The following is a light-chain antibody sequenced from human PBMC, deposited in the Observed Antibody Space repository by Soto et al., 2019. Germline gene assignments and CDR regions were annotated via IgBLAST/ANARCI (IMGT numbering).Light chain of an antibody. CDR1: QTVSNNY. CDR2: GAS. CDR3: QQYNNWPHT. J-gene: IGKJ2*01. Sequence: EIVLTQSPGTLSLSPGERATLSCRASQTVSNNYLAWCQQKPGQAPRVIMYGASRRATGIPDRFSGGGSGTDFTLTISRLEPEDFAVYFCQQYNNWPHTFGQGTKVDIK. V-gene: IGKV3-20*01.